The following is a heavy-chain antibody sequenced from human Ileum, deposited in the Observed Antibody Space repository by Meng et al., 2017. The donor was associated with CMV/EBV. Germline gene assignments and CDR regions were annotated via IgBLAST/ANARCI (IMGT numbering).Heavy chain of an antibody. J-gene: IGHJ4*02. V-gene: IGHV3-23*03. CDR2: IYSGGSST. CDR3: AKDESGIAAAGWVY. D-gene: IGHD6-13*01. CDR1: GFTFSSYA. Sequence: LSLTCAASGFTFSSYAMSWVRQAPGKGLEWVSVIYSGGSSTYYADSVKGRFTISRDNSKNTLYLQMNSLRAEDTAVYYCAKDESGIAAAGWVYWGQGTLVTVSS.